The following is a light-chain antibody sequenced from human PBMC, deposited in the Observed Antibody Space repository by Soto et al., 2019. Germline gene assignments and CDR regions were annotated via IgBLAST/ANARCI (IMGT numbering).Light chain of an antibody. Sequence: DIQMTQSPSTLSASVGDRVTITCRASQTISNWLAWYQQKPGKAPKLLIYDVSSLESGVPSRFSGSGSETEFTLTNSSLQPDDSTTYYCQQYNTCWTFGQGTKVDI. J-gene: IGKJ1*01. V-gene: IGKV1-5*01. CDR2: DVS. CDR3: QQYNTCWT. CDR1: QTISNW.